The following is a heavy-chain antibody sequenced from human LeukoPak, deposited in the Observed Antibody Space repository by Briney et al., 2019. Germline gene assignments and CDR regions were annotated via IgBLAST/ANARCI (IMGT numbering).Heavy chain of an antibody. CDR1: GASISSYH. CDR2: IYYSGST. J-gene: IGHJ6*02. Sequence: SGTLSFTLTASGASISSYHWSWIRKPQGKGLEGIGYIYYSGSTNYNPSLKSRVTISVDTSMNQFSLKLSSVTAADTAVYYCARVGSYGYRYYYYYYGMDVWGQGTTVTVSS. D-gene: IGHD5-18*01. CDR3: ARVGSYGYRYYYYYYGMDV. V-gene: IGHV4-59*01.